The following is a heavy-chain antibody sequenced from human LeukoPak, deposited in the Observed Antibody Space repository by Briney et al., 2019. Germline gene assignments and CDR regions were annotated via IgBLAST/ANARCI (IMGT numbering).Heavy chain of an antibody. Sequence: GASVKVSCKASEYTFTSYYMHWVRQAPGQGLEWMGIINPSGGSTSYAQKFQGRVTMTRDTSTSTVYMELSSLRSEDTAVYYCARESMYDSSGYPYYGMDVWGQGTTVTVSS. CDR1: EYTFTSYY. D-gene: IGHD3-22*01. V-gene: IGHV1-46*01. CDR3: ARESMYDSSGYPYYGMDV. CDR2: INPSGGST. J-gene: IGHJ6*02.